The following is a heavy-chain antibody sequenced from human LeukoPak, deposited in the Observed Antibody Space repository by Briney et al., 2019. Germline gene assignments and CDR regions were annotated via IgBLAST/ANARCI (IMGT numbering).Heavy chain of an antibody. CDR1: GFNVSSNY. V-gene: IGHV3-53*01. Sequence: PGGSLRLSCAASGFNVSSNYMSWVRQAPEKGLEGVSVIYSGGNTYYADSVKGRFTISKDSSKNTLYLQMSSLRAEDTAVYYCARGSQESGSYYLGDWGQGTLVTVSS. D-gene: IGHD3-10*01. J-gene: IGHJ4*02. CDR3: ARGSQESGSYYLGD. CDR2: IYSGGNT.